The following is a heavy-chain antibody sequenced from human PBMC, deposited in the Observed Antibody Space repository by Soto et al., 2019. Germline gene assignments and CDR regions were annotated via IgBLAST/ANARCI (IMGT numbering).Heavy chain of an antibody. CDR1: GFTFSKYA. CDR2: ISGSDGPT. Sequence: PGGSLRLSCAASGFTFSKYAMSWVRQAPGKGLEWVSAISGSDGPTYYADSVKGRFTISRDNSKNTLYLQMNSLRAEDTALYYCAKRACTSTSCLYYFYYWGQRSLVTVSS. D-gene: IGHD2-2*01. J-gene: IGHJ4*02. V-gene: IGHV3-23*01. CDR3: AKRACTSTSCLYYFYY.